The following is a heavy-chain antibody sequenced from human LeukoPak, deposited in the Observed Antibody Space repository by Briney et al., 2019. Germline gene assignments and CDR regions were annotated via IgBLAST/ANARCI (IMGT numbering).Heavy chain of an antibody. CDR3: ARSNYGGHSGVWFDP. D-gene: IGHD4-23*01. CDR2: ILPIFDTG. V-gene: IGHV1-69*13. Sequence: AASVKVSCKASGYTFTGYYMHWVRQAPGQGLEWMGGILPIFDTGNYAQKFQGRVTVTADASTSTAYMELSSLRSEDTAVYYCARSNYGGHSGVWFDPWGQGTLVTVSS. CDR1: GYTFTGYY. J-gene: IGHJ5*02.